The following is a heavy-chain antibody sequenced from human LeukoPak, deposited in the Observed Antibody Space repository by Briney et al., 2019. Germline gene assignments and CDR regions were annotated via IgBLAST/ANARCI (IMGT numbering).Heavy chain of an antibody. J-gene: IGHJ6*03. CDR1: GGTFSSYA. Sequence: GASVKVSCKASGGTFSSYAISWVRQAPGQGLEWMVGIIPIFGTANYAQKFQGRVTITTDESTSTAYMELSSLRSEDTAVYYCARDSSSSRYYYYYYMDVWGKGTTVTVSS. CDR2: IIPIFGTA. V-gene: IGHV1-69*05. CDR3: ARDSSSSRYYYYYYMDV. D-gene: IGHD6-6*01.